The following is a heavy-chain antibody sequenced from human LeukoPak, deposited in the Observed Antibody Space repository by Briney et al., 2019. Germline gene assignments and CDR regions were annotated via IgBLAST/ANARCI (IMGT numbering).Heavy chain of an antibody. CDR2: MYHSGST. V-gene: IGHV4-38-2*01. CDR1: GYSISSGYY. J-gene: IGHJ4*02. Sequence: SETLSLTCAVSGYSISSGYYWGWIRQPPGKGLDWIASMYHSGSTYYNPSLKSRDTISVDTSKNQFSLRLSSVTAADTAVYYCAKQGPTVVTHFDSWGQGTLVTVSS. D-gene: IGHD4-23*01. CDR3: AKQGPTVVTHFDS.